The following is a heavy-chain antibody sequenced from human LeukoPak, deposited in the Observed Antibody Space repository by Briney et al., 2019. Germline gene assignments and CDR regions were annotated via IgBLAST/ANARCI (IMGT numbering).Heavy chain of an antibody. CDR3: ASLTPGGDYFDY. V-gene: IGHV4-59*06. D-gene: IGHD4-23*01. CDR2: IYYSGST. J-gene: IGHJ4*02. Sequence: PSETLSLTCTVSGGSISSYYWSWIRQPPGKGLEWIGYIYYSGSTYYNPSLKSRVTISVDTSKNQFSLKLSSVTAADTAVYYCASLTPGGDYFDYWGQGTLVTVSS. CDR1: GGSISSYY.